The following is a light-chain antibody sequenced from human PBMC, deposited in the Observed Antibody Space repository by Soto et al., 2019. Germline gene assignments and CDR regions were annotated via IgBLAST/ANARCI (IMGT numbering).Light chain of an antibody. Sequence: IQMPQPPSSLSASFGDEAPRTCQACRALTNSLNWYQQKQGKALKLLIYDASILEKGVPSRFTGSGSGTDFTFTISRLQPEDIATYYFQQHEDLPLTVGPGTKVNIK. CDR1: RALTNS. CDR3: QQHEDLPLT. J-gene: IGKJ3*01. V-gene: IGKV1-33*01. CDR2: DAS.